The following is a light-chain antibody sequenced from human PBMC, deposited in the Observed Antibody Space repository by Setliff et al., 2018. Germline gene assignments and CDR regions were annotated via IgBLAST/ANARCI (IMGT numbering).Light chain of an antibody. CDR1: SNDVGAYDL. J-gene: IGLJ1*01. CDR2: DVS. CDR3: CAYTASTTYV. Sequence: QSALTQPASVSGSLGQSITISCSGTSNDVGAYDLVSWYQQHPGKVPKLIIFDVSNRPSGVSHRFSGSKSGNTASLTISGLQADDEADYYCCAYTASTTYVFVNGTKVTVL. V-gene: IGLV2-14*03.